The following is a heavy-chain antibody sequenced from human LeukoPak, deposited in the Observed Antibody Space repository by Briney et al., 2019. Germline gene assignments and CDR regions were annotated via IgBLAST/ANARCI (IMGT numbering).Heavy chain of an antibody. CDR3: ARDWSIATNGLPHNCFDP. J-gene: IGHJ5*02. D-gene: IGHD6-6*01. V-gene: IGHV3-21*01. Sequence: PGGSLRLSCAASGFTFSSYSMNWVRQAPGKGLEWVSSISSSSSYIYYADSVKGRFTISRDNAKNSLYLQMNSLRAEDTAVYYCARDWSIATNGLPHNCFDPWGQGTLVTVSS. CDR1: GFTFSSYS. CDR2: ISSSSSYI.